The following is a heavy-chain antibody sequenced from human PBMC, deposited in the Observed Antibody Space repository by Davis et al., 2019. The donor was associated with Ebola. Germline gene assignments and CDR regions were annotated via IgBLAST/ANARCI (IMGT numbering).Heavy chain of an antibody. Sequence: AASVKVSCKASGNIFTRYAINWVRQAPGQGLEWMGRINPNSGGTNYAQKFQGRVTMTRDTSISTAYMELSRLRSDDTAVYYCASSERSGWPDFDYWGQGTLVTVSS. CDR3: ASSERSGWPDFDY. CDR1: GNIFTRYA. V-gene: IGHV1-2*06. J-gene: IGHJ4*02. CDR2: INPNSGGT. D-gene: IGHD6-19*01.